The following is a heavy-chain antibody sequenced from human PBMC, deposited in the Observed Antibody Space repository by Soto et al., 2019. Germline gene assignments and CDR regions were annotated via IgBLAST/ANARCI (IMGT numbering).Heavy chain of an antibody. CDR1: GGSISSEGYY. V-gene: IGHV4-31*02. CDR3: ARGRGYSYGPYYFDY. Sequence: ASETLSLTCTVSGGSISSEGYYWSWFRQLPGKGLEWIGDIYYSGTTYHNPSLGSRLTISGDASKNQFSLKLSSVTAADTALYYCARGRGYSYGPYYFDYWGQGTLVTVSS. CDR2: IYYSGTT. D-gene: IGHD5-18*01. J-gene: IGHJ4*02.